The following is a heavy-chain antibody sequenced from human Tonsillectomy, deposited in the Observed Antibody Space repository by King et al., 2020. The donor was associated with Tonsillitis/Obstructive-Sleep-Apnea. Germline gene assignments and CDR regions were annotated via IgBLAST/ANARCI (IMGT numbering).Heavy chain of an antibody. CDR2: IIYNLDIA. J-gene: IGHJ6*02. CDR1: GDTFSSHA. CDR3: AHSRGAYNHFYYYGMAL. Sequence: QLVQSGAEVKKPGSSVKVSCKASGDTFSSHAITWVRQAPGQGLEWMGGIIYNLDIANYVHKFQGRVTITADKSTSTTYMEVSRLRSEEPAVYYGAHSRGAYNHFYYYGMALWRQGPTVTV. D-gene: IGHD1-1*01. V-gene: IGHV1-69*10.